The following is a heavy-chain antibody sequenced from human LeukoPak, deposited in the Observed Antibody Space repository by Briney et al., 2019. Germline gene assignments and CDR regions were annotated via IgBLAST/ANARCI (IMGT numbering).Heavy chain of an antibody. CDR1: GFSFCSYA. J-gene: IGHJ5*02. CDR3: ANGREGQLLVQFNSFDP. V-gene: IGHV3-23*01. CDR2: ISAIGGSR. D-gene: IGHD6-13*01. Sequence: PGGSPRLSCGASGFSFCSYAMNWPRQAPGKGLEWVSGISAIGGSRYYADSVKGRFTISRDNSNNTLYLQMSSLRVEETAIYYCANGREGQLLVQFNSFDPWGQGTQVTVSS.